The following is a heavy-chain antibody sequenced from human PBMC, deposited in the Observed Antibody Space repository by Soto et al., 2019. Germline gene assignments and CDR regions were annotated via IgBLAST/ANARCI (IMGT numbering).Heavy chain of an antibody. D-gene: IGHD4-17*01. J-gene: IGHJ6*02. V-gene: IGHV3-49*04. CDR3: TRRYGDYYYYYGMDV. CDR1: GFTFGDYA. Sequence: PGWSLRLSCTASGFTFGDYAMSWVRQAPGKGLEWVGFIRSKAYGGTTEYAASVKGRFTISRDDSKSIAYLQMNSLKTEDTAVYYCTRRYGDYYYYYGMDVWGQGTTVTVSS. CDR2: IRSKAYGGTT.